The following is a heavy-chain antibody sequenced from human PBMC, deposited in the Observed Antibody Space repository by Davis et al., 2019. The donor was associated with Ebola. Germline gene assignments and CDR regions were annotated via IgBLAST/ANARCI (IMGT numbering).Heavy chain of an antibody. CDR3: ARGRWSGYRYYYYYYGMDV. V-gene: IGHV4-59*11. D-gene: IGHD3-3*01. Sequence: GSLRLSCTVSGGSISSHYWSWIRQPPGKGLEWIGYIYYTGNTNYNSSLKSRVTISQDTSKNQFSLRLSSVTAADTAVYYCARGRWSGYRYYYYYYGMDVWGQGTTVTVSS. CDR2: IYYTGNT. J-gene: IGHJ6*02. CDR1: GGSISSHY.